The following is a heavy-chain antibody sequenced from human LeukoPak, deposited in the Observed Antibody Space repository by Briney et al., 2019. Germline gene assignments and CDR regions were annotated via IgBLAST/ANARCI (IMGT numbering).Heavy chain of an antibody. CDR3: ASRGCSSTNCYERGHWFDP. J-gene: IGHJ5*02. D-gene: IGHD2-2*01. CDR2: INHSGST. Sequence: SETLSLTCAVYGGSFSGYYWSWIRQPPGKGLEWIGEINHSGSTNYNPSLKSRVTISVDTSKNQFSLKLSSVTAADTAVYYCASRGCSSTNCYERGHWFDPWGQGTLVTVSS. V-gene: IGHV4-34*01. CDR1: GGSFSGYY.